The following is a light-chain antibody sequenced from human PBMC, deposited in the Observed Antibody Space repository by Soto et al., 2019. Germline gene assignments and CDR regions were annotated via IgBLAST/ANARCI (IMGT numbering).Light chain of an antibody. CDR3: QQYGSSPLT. Sequence: EIVLTQSPGTLSLSPGERATLSCRASQSVSNNYLAWYQQKPGQAPTLLIYGASTRATGIPDRFSGSGSGTDFTLTISRLEPEDFAVYYCQQYGSSPLTFGGGTKVHI. CDR1: QSVSNNY. CDR2: GAS. J-gene: IGKJ4*01. V-gene: IGKV3-20*01.